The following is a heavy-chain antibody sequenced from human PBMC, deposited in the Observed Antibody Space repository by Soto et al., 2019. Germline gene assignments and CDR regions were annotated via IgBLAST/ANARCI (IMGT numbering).Heavy chain of an antibody. CDR1: AGSISSSSYY. J-gene: IGHJ4*02. D-gene: IGHD6-19*01. Sequence: QLQLQESGPGLVKPSETLSLTCTVSAGSISSSSYYWGWIRQPPGKGRERIGSIYYSGSTYYQPSLKSRVPISVDTSKNQFSLKLSSVTAADTAVYYCARHVAGYSSGLDYWGQGTLVTVSS. V-gene: IGHV4-39*01. CDR2: IYYSGST. CDR3: ARHVAGYSSGLDY.